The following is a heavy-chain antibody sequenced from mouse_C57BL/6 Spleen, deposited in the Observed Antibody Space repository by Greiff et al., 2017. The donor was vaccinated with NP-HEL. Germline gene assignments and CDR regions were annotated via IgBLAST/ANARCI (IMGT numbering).Heavy chain of an antibody. CDR3: ARHTRDGGFAY. V-gene: IGHV5-12*01. CDR1: GFTFSDYY. J-gene: IGHJ3*01. Sequence: EVHLVESGGGLVQPGGSLKLSCAASGFTFSDYYMYWVRQTPEERLEWVAYICNGGGSTYDPDTVQCRFTISRDNAKNTLYLQMSRLQSEATAMYYCARHTRDGGFAYWGQGTLVTVSA. CDR2: ICNGGGST. D-gene: IGHD3-3*01.